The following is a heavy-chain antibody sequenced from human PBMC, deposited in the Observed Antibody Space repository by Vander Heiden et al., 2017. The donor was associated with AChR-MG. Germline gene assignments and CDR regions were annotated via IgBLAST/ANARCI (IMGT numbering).Heavy chain of an antibody. CDR3: ARPREYDHDSSGYDGFDI. Sequence: QVQLQESGPGLVKPSETLSLTCTVSGGSISSSSYYWVWVRQPPGKGREWIGTVHFSGTSFYDPSLKSRVTMSLDRAKNHFSLKLTSVTAADSAVYYCARPREYDHDSSGYDGFDIWGPGTMVTVSS. CDR1: GGSISSSSYY. CDR2: VHFSGTS. J-gene: IGHJ3*02. V-gene: IGHV4-39*02. D-gene: IGHD3-22*01.